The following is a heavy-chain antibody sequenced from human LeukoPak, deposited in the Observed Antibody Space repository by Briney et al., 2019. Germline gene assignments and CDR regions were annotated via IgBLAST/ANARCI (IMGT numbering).Heavy chain of an antibody. CDR1: GFTFSSYW. Sequence: GGSLRLSCAASGFTFSSYWMHWVRQAPGKGLVWVSRINNDGSDTNYADSVKGRFTISRDNSKNTLYLQMNSLRAEDTAVYYCAREYSSSWYGNWFDPWGQGTLVTVSS. J-gene: IGHJ5*02. CDR3: AREYSSSWYGNWFDP. CDR2: INNDGSDT. V-gene: IGHV3-74*01. D-gene: IGHD6-13*01.